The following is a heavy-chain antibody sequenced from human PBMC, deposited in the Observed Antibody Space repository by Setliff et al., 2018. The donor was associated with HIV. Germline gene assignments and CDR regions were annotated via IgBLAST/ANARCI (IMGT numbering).Heavy chain of an antibody. CDR3: IIAYSSGWLAPMGFDS. CDR2: IYYTGST. CDR1: GASISSSSHH. V-gene: IGHV4-39*01. Sequence: ASETLSLTCTVSGASISSSSHHWAWIRQPPGKGLEYIGNIYYTGSTHHNPSLESRVATSVDMSKNQFSLRLSSVTAADTAVYYCIIAYSSGWLAPMGFDSWGQGTLVTVSS. D-gene: IGHD6-19*01. J-gene: IGHJ4*02.